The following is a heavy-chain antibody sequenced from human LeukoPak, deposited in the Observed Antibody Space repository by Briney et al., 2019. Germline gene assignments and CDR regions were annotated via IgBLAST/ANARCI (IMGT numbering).Heavy chain of an antibody. Sequence: PGGSLRLSCAGSGFTFSTYWMHWVHQAPGNGLVWVSRIKSDGSSTSYADSAKGRFIISRDNAKNTLYLQMNSLRAEDTAVYYCAREYGFGSGSYYPWGQETLVIVSS. CDR2: IKSDGSST. J-gene: IGHJ5*02. V-gene: IGHV3-74*01. CDR1: GFTFSTYW. CDR3: AREYGFGSGSYYP. D-gene: IGHD3-10*01.